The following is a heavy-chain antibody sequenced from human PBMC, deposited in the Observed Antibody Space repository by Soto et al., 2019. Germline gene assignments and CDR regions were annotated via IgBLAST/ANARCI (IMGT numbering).Heavy chain of an antibody. CDR1: GGTFSSYA. J-gene: IGHJ6*02. V-gene: IGHV1-69*13. CDR2: IIPIFGTA. D-gene: IGHD4-17*01. Sequence: SVKVSCKASGGTFSSYAISWVRQAPGQGLEWMGGIIPIFGTANYARKFQGRVTITADESTSTAYMELSSLRSEDTAVYYCATDYGGNSLISMDVWGQGTTVTVSS. CDR3: ATDYGGNSLISMDV.